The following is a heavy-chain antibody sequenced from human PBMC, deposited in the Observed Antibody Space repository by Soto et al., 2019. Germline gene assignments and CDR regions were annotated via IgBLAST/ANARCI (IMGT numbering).Heavy chain of an antibody. CDR2: IYYSGST. D-gene: IGHD2-2*01. Sequence: SETLSLTCPVSGCSISSGSYYWSWIRQHPGKGLEWMGYIYYSGSTYYNPSLKSRVTISVDTSKNQFSLKLSSVTAADTAVYYCARVKYQLLKLGAFDIWGQGTMVTVSS. V-gene: IGHV4-31*03. CDR3: ARVKYQLLKLGAFDI. J-gene: IGHJ3*02. CDR1: GCSISSGSYY.